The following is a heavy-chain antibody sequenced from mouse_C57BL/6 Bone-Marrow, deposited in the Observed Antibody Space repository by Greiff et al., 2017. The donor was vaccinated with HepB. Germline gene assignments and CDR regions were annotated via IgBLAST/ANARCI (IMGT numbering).Heavy chain of an antibody. CDR2: IDPSDSYT. V-gene: IGHV1-69*01. Sequence: QVQLQQPGAELVMPGASVKLSCKASGYTFTSYWMHWVQQRPGQGLEWIGEIDPSDSYTNYNQKFKGKSTLTVDKSSSTAYMQLSSLTAEDSAVYYCARRLDYWGQGTTLTVSS. CDR3: ARRLDY. J-gene: IGHJ2*01. D-gene: IGHD2-13*01. CDR1: GYTFTSYW.